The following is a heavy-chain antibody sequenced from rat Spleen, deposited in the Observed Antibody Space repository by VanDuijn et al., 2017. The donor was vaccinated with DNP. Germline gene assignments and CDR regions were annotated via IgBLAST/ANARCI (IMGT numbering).Heavy chain of an antibody. J-gene: IGHJ4*01. CDR1: GYSITSSYR. V-gene: IGHV3-3*01. Sequence: EVQLQESGPGLVKPSQSLSLTCSVTGYSITSSYRWNWIRKFPGKKLEWMGSVNSAGSTNYNPSLKSRISITRDTSRNQFFLQVNSVTTEDTATYYCARWPGYNPPYAMDAWGQGTSVTVSS. D-gene: IGHD1-4*01. CDR2: VNSAGST. CDR3: ARWPGYNPPYAMDA.